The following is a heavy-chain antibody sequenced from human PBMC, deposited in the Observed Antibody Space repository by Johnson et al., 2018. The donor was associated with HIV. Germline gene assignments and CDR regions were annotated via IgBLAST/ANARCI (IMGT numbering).Heavy chain of an antibody. D-gene: IGHD1-14*01. CDR1: GFTFSSYW. J-gene: IGHJ3*02. CDR2: IKQDGSEK. CDR3: ARAHHRADDAFDI. V-gene: IGHV3-7*05. Sequence: VQLVESGGGLVQPGGSLRLSCAASGFTFSSYWMSWVRQAPGKGLERVANIKQDGSEKYYVDSVKGRFTISRDNAKNSLYLQMNSRRAGDTAVYYCARAHHRADDAFDIWGQGTMGTVSS.